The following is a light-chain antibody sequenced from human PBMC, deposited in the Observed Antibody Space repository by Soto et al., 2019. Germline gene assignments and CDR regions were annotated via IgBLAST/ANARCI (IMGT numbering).Light chain of an antibody. CDR3: QQRGNWPLT. V-gene: IGKV3-15*01. Sequence: EIVLTQSPDTLSVSPGERATLSCLASQSVSSNLAWYQQKPGQAPRLLIYGASTRATGIPARFSGSGSGTEFTLTISSLQSEDFAVYYCQQRGNWPLTFGGGTKVDI. J-gene: IGKJ4*01. CDR2: GAS. CDR1: QSVSSN.